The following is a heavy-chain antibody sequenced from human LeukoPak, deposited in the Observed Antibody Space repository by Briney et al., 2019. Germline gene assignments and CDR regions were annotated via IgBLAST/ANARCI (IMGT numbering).Heavy chain of an antibody. V-gene: IGHV4-34*01. Sequence: SETLCLTCAVYGGSFSGYYWSWIRQPPGKGLEWIGEINHSGSTNYNPSLKSRVTISVDTSKNQFSLKLSSVTAADTAVYYCARTTMVRGTYYMDVWGKGTTVTISS. CDR2: INHSGST. CDR1: GGSFSGYY. J-gene: IGHJ6*03. D-gene: IGHD3-10*01. CDR3: ARTTMVRGTYYMDV.